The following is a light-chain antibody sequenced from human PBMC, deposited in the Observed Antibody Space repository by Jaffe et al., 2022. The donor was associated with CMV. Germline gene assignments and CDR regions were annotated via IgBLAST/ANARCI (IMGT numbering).Light chain of an antibody. Sequence: QSVLTQPPSASGTPGQRVTISCSGRNSNIGSNTVNWYQKLPGTAPRILIHSNNQRPSGVPDRFSGSKSGTSASLAISGLQSEDEADYFCVAWDDSLTGVVFGGGTKLTVL. J-gene: IGLJ2*01. V-gene: IGLV1-44*01. CDR2: SNN. CDR1: NSNIGSNT. CDR3: VAWDDSLTGVV.